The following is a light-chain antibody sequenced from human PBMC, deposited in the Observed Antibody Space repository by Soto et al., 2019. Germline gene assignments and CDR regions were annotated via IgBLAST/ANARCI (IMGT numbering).Light chain of an antibody. V-gene: IGKV3-20*01. CDR3: QQYGSSPWT. CDR1: QSVSSSY. Sequence: SVLPLSPSRLSLSTGERATLSCRASQSVSSSYLAWYQQKPGQAPRLLIYGASSRATGIPDRFSGSGSGTDFTLTISRLEPEDFAVYYCQQYGSSPWTFGQGTKVDIK. CDR2: GAS. J-gene: IGKJ1*01.